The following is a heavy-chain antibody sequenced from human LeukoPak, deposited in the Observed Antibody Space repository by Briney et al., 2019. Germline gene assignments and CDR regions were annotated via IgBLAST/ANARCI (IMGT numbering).Heavy chain of an antibody. CDR1: GFTSSSYV. CDR2: ISGSGGNT. CDR3: AKDLHPGGSPDAFDI. J-gene: IGHJ3*02. V-gene: IGHV3-23*01. Sequence: GGSLRLSCAASGFTSSSYVMSWVRQAPGKGLEWVSGISGSGGNTYYADSVKGRFTISRDNSRNTLYLQMSSLRAEDTAAYYCAKDLHPGGSPDAFDIWGQGTMVTVSS. D-gene: IGHD2-15*01.